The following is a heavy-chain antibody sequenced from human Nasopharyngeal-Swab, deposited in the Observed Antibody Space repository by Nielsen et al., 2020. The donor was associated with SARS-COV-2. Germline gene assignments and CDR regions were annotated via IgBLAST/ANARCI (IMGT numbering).Heavy chain of an antibody. D-gene: IGHD3-3*01. CDR1: GYTFTSYG. CDR3: ARALTIFGADHYYYYYGMDV. Sequence: ASVKVSCKASGYTFTSYGISWVRQAPGQGLEWMGWISAYNGNTNYAQKLQGRVTMTTDTSTSTAYMELRSLRSDDTAVYYCARALTIFGADHYYYYYGMDVWGQGTTVTVSS. CDR2: ISAYNGNT. J-gene: IGHJ6*02. V-gene: IGHV1-18*01.